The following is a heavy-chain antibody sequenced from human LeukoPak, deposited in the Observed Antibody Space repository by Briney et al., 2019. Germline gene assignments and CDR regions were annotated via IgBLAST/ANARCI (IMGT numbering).Heavy chain of an antibody. CDR2: IIPIFGTA. V-gene: IGHV1-69*05. Sequence: SVKVSCKASGGTFSSYAISWVRQAPGQGLEWMGRIIPIFGTANYAQKFQGRVTITTDESTSTVYMELSSLRSEDTAVYYCARSTRTDYYDSSGDLDYWGQGTLVTVSS. CDR3: ARSTRTDYYDSSGDLDY. J-gene: IGHJ4*02. CDR1: GGTFSSYA. D-gene: IGHD3-22*01.